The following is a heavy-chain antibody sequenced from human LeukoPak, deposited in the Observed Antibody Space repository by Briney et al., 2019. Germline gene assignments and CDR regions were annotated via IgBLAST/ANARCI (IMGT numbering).Heavy chain of an antibody. CDR3: ARYCSGGNCYSGLVY. V-gene: IGHV3-66*01. Sequence: GGSLRLSCAASGFTVSNNYMNWVRQAPGKGLEWISLIYSGGDTFYADSVKGRFTISRDISKNTVYLQMNNLRAEDTAVYYCARYCSGGNCYSGLVYGGQGTLVAVSS. CDR1: GFTVSNNY. CDR2: IYSGGDT. J-gene: IGHJ4*02. D-gene: IGHD2-15*01.